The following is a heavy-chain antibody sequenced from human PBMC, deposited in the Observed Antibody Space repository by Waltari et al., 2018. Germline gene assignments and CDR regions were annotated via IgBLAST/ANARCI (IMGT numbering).Heavy chain of an antibody. CDR2: MNPNSGNT. V-gene: IGHV1-8*01. CDR3: ARGGVLRYFDWPYMDV. D-gene: IGHD3-9*01. CDR1: GYTFTSYD. J-gene: IGHJ6*02. Sequence: QVQLVQSGAEVKKPGASVKVSCKASGYTFTSYDINWVRQATGQGLEWRGGMNPNSGNTGYAQKFQGRVTVTRNTSISTAYMELSRLRSEDTALYYWARGGVLRYFDWPYMDVWGQGTTVTVSS.